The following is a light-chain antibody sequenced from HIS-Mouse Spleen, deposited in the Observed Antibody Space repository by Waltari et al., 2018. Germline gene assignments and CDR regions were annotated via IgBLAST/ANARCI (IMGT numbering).Light chain of an antibody. CDR1: QSVLYSSNNKNY. CDR2: WAS. CDR3: QQYYSTPYT. Sequence: DIVMTQSPDSLAVSLGERATINCKSSQSVLYSSNNKNYLAWYQQKPGKPPKLLIYWASTRETGVPDRFSGSGFGTDFTLTIRSLQAEDVAVYYCQQYYSTPYTFGQGTKLEIK. J-gene: IGKJ2*01. V-gene: IGKV4-1*01.